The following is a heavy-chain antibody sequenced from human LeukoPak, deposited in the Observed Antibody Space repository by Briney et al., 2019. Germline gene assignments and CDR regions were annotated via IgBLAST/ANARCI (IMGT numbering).Heavy chain of an antibody. J-gene: IGHJ1*01. Sequence: KTSETLSLTCSVSGDSISRSDSYWDWIRQPPGKGLEWIGTIYYSGRTYYSPFLKSRVTMSVDTPNNQFSLNLRSVTAADTAVYYCARRRYYDGSGYLEWGQGTLLSVSS. CDR2: IYYSGRT. CDR3: ARRRYYDGSGYLE. D-gene: IGHD3-22*01. V-gene: IGHV4-39*01. CDR1: GDSISRSDSY.